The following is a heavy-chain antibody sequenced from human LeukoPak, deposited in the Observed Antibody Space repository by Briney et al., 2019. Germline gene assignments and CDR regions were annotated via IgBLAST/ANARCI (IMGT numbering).Heavy chain of an antibody. CDR3: ARGRNQLLLYYYGMDV. CDR1: GFTFSSYA. J-gene: IGHJ6*02. CDR2: ISYDGSNK. Sequence: SGGSLRLSCAASGFTFSSYAMRWVRQAPGKGLEWVAVISYDGSNKYYADSVKGRFTISRDNSKNTLYLQMNSLRAEDTAVYYCARGRNQLLLYYYGMDVWGQGTTVTVSS. D-gene: IGHD2-2*01. V-gene: IGHV3-30-3*01.